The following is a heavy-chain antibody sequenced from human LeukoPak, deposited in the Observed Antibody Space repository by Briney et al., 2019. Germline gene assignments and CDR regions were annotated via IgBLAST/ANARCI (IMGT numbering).Heavy chain of an antibody. J-gene: IGHJ4*02. V-gene: IGHV1-18*01. CDR1: GGTFSSYA. CDR2: INTYNGNT. D-gene: IGHD6-19*01. CDR3: ARNSHGYSSGWLQFNFDY. Sequence: ASVKVSCKASGGTFSSYAISWVRQAPGQGLEWMGWINTYNGNTNYAQKLQGRVTMTTDTSTSTAYMELRSLRSDDSAVYYCARNSHGYSSGWLQFNFDYWGQGTLVTVSS.